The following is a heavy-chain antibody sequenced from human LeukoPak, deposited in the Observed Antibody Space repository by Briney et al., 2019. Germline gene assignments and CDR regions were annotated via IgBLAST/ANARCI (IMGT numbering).Heavy chain of an antibody. CDR1: GFTFSSYS. CDR2: ISGSSSYI. CDR3: ARGVRLFDS. D-gene: IGHD3-3*01. J-gene: IGHJ4*02. Sequence: GGSLRLSCAASGFTFSSYSMNWVRQAPGKGLEWVSSISGSSSYIYYVDSVKGRFTISRDNAKNSLYLQMNSLRAEDTAVYYCARGVRLFDSWGQGTRVTVSS. V-gene: IGHV3-21*01.